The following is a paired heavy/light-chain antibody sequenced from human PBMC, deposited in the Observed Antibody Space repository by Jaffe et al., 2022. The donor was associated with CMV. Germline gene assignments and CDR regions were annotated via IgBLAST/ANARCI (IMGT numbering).Light chain of an antibody. J-gene: IGLJ3*02. CDR2: RNN. V-gene: IGLV10-54*01. CDR1: INNVGDQG. Sequence: QAGLTQPPSVSKGLRQTATLTCTGNINNVGDQGAAWLQQHQGHPPKLLSYRNNNRPSGISERLSASRSGNTASLTITGLQPEDEADYYCSAWDSSLSAWVFGGGTKLTVL. CDR3: SAWDSSLSAWV.
Heavy chain of an antibody. J-gene: IGHJ4*02. V-gene: IGHV3-23*01. CDR2: VSHNSGDI. CDR1: GFTFSSRS. Sequence: EVQLLASGGGLLQPGGSLRLSCAASGFTFSSRSMSWVRQAPGKGLEWVSSVSHNSGDILYADSVKGRFTISRDNSKNTVYLQMNGLRAEDTAVYYCADPADYWGQGTLVTVSS. CDR3: ADPADY.